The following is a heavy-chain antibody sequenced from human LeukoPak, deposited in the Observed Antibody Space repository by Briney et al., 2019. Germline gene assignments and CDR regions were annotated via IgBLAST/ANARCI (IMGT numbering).Heavy chain of an antibody. V-gene: IGHV3-30*04. D-gene: IGHD4-17*01. CDR1: GFTFSSYA. Sequence: PGGSLRLSCAASGFTFSSYAMHWVRQAPGKGLEWVAVISYDGSNKYYADSVKGRFTISRDNSKNTLYLQMNSLRAEDTAVYYCARDKSGDYMLEANYFDYWGQGTLVTVSS. CDR3: ARDKSGDYMLEANYFDY. J-gene: IGHJ4*02. CDR2: ISYDGSNK.